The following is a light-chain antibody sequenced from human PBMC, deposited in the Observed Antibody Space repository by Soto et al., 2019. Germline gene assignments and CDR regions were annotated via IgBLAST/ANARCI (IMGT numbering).Light chain of an antibody. CDR1: SSDVGGYNF. V-gene: IGLV2-11*01. CDR3: CSNAGSFTWV. J-gene: IGLJ3*02. Sequence: QSALTQPRSVSGSPGQSVTISCSGSSSDVGGYNFVSWYQQHPNKAPKLMIYDVSKRPSGVPDRFSGSKSGNTASLTISRPQAEDEADYYCCSNAGSFTWVFGGGTKLTV. CDR2: DVS.